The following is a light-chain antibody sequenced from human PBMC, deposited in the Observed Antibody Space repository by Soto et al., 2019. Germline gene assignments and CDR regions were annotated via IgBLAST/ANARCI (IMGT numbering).Light chain of an antibody. J-gene: IGKJ1*01. CDR3: QQYNSWLWT. Sequence: EIVLTQSPGTLSLSPGERATLSCRASQSVTNYIAWYQQRPGQAPRLLIYGASTRATGIPARFSGSGSGTEFTLIISSLQSEDSAVYYCQQYNSWLWTFGQGTKVDIK. CDR1: QSVTNY. V-gene: IGKV3-15*01. CDR2: GAS.